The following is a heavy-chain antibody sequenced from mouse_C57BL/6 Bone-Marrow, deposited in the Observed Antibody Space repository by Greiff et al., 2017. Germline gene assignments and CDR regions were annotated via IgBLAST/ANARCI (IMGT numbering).Heavy chain of an antibody. CDR2: IYPGDGDT. D-gene: IGHD1-1*01. V-gene: IGHV1-80*01. CDR1: GYAFSSYW. CDR3: DFIARGVGGWYFDV. Sequence: VHLVESGAELVKPGASVKISCTASGYAFSSYWMNWVHQRPGKGLEWIGQIYPGDGDTNYKGKFKGQGTLTADKSSSTAYMQLSSLTSEDSAVXFCDFIARGVGGWYFDVWGTGTTVTVSS. J-gene: IGHJ1*03.